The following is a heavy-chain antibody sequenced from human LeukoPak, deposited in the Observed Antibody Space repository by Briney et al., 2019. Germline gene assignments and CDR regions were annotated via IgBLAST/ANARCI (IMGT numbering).Heavy chain of an antibody. J-gene: IGHJ4*02. CDR2: ISAYNGDT. Sequence: ASVKVSCKASGYSFASFGINWVRQAPGQGLEWMGWISAYNGDTSYAQKPQGRVTMTTDTSTSTAYMDLRSLRSDDTAAYYCARGGYYGSGSFPDYWGQGTLVTVSS. CDR3: ARGGYYGSGSFPDY. CDR1: GYSFASFG. D-gene: IGHD3-10*01. V-gene: IGHV1-18*01.